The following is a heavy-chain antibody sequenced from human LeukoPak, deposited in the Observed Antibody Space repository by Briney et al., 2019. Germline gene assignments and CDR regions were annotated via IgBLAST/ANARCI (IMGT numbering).Heavy chain of an antibody. CDR2: FSGYNGET. CDR3: ARRASDILAGYFRPNWFDP. J-gene: IGHJ5*02. Sequence: ASALVRCMASGGTFSSYAISWVRQAPGQGLEWMGWFSGYNGETKYAQKLQGRVTMTTDTSTITSYMELRSVRADDTAVYYCARRASDILAGYFRPNWFDPRGQGTLVIVSS. V-gene: IGHV1-18*01. D-gene: IGHD3-9*01. CDR1: GGTFSSYA.